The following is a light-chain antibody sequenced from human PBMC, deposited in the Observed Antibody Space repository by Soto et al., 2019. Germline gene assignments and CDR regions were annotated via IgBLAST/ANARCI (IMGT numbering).Light chain of an antibody. CDR2: EGS. CDR3: CSYAGISTFVI. Sequence: QSVLTQPASVSGSPGQSITISCTGTSSDVGRYNYVSWYQQYPGKAPKLIIYEGSKRPSGVSNRFSGSKSGNTASLTLSGLQADDEAEYYCCSYAGISTFVIFGGGTKLTVL. J-gene: IGLJ2*01. CDR1: SSDVGRYNY. V-gene: IGLV2-23*03.